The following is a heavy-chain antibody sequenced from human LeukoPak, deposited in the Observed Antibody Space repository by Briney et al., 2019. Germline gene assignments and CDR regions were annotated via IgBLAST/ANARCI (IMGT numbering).Heavy chain of an antibody. CDR3: ARADLPMVRGVPTDY. Sequence: PGGSLRLSCAASGFTFSTYYMNWVRQAPGKGLEWVANIKQDGSEKYYVDSVKGRFTISRDNAKNSLYLQMNSLRAEDTAVYYCARADLPMVRGVPTDYWGQGTLVTVSS. CDR2: IKQDGSEK. V-gene: IGHV3-7*01. J-gene: IGHJ4*02. CDR1: GFTFSTYY. D-gene: IGHD3-10*01.